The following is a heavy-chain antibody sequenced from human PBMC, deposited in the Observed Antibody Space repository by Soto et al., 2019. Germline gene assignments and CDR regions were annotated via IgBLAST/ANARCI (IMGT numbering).Heavy chain of an antibody. CDR2: IYYSGNT. D-gene: IGHD3-10*01. CDR1: GVSINSGDYY. J-gene: IGHJ6*02. V-gene: IGHV4-31*03. CDR3: AREGYNYNGLDV. Sequence: SETLSLTCSVSGVSINSGDYYWSWIRQHPGKGLEWIAYIYYSGNTGYNPSLRSRLSISLDMSNNQFSLELRSVTAADTAVYYCAREGYNYNGLDVWVQGTTVT.